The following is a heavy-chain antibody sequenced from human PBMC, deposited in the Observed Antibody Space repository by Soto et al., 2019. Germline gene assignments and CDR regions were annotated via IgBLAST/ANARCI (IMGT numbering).Heavy chain of an antibody. Sequence: SVKVSCKASGGTFSSYTISWVRQAPGQGLEWMGRIIPILGIANYAQKFQGRVTITADKSTSTAYMELRSLRSDDTAVYYCAREGFDFWSGYSDYWGQGTLVTVSS. CDR1: GGTFSSYT. D-gene: IGHD3-3*01. V-gene: IGHV1-69*04. CDR2: IIPILGIA. J-gene: IGHJ4*02. CDR3: AREGFDFWSGYSDY.